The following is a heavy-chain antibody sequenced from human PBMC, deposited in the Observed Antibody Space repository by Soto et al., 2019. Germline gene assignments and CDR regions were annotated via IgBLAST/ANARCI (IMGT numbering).Heavy chain of an antibody. J-gene: IGHJ6*02. V-gene: IGHV1-18*01. CDR3: ARGVNRAYSSGQYGMDV. D-gene: IGHD6-19*01. Sequence: QVQLVQSGAEVKKPGASVKVSCKASGYTFTSYGISWVRQAPGQGLEWMGWISAYNGNTNYAQKLQGRVTMTTDTSTSTAYMELRSLRSDDTAVYYWARGVNRAYSSGQYGMDVWGQGTTVTVSS. CDR1: GYTFTSYG. CDR2: ISAYNGNT.